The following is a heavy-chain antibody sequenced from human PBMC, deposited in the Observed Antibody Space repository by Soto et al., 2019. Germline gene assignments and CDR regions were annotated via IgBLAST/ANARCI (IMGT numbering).Heavy chain of an antibody. CDR2: VHYSGSMY. V-gene: IGHV4-38-2*01. CDR3: ARAYSCGWLDAFDI. J-gene: IGHJ3*02. Sequence: PSETLSITCADSGYSISSGYYWGWVRQPPGKGLEYIGSVHYSGSMYYYNPSLKSRVTISLDTSKNQFSLRMSSVTAADTALYYCARAYSCGWLDAFDIWGQGTMVTVSS. CDR1: GYSISSGYY. D-gene: IGHD6-19*01.